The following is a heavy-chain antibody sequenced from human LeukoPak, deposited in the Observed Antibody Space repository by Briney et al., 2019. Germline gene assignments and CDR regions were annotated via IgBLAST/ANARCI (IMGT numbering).Heavy chain of an antibody. CDR1: GGSISSGGYY. CDR3: ARVALRFLEQALDY. CDR2: IYYSGST. Sequence: SETLSLTCTVSGGSISSGGYYWSWIRQHPGKGLEWIGYIYYSGSTYYNPSLKSRVTISVDTSKNQFSLKLSSVTAADTAVYYCARVALRFLEQALDYWGQGTLVTVSS. V-gene: IGHV4-31*03. D-gene: IGHD3-3*01. J-gene: IGHJ4*02.